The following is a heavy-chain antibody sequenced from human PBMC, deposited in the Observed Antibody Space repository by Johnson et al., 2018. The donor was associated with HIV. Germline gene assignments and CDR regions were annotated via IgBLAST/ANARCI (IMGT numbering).Heavy chain of an antibody. Sequence: VQLVESGGGVVRPGGSLRLSCAASGFTFDDYGMSWVRQAPGKGLEWVAGINWNGGSRGYADSVKGRFTISRDNSKNTLYLQVNSLRAEDTAVYYCARDLYYYDTSGYYLNGPDAFDIWGQGTMVTVSS. V-gene: IGHV3-20*04. CDR1: GFTFDDYG. D-gene: IGHD3-22*01. CDR3: ARDLYYYDTSGYYLNGPDAFDI. CDR2: INWNGGSR. J-gene: IGHJ3*02.